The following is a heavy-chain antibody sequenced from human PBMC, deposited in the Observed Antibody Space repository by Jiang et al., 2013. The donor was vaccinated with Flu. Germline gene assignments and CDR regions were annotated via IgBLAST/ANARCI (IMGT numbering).Heavy chain of an antibody. CDR2: IIPILGIA. Sequence: GAEVKKPGSSVKVSCKASGGTFSSYAISWVRQAPGQGLEWMGRIIPILGIANYAQKFQGRVTITADKSTSTAYMELSSLRSEDTAVYYCAREWLGVYYFDYWAREPWSPSPQ. CDR1: GGTFSSYA. D-gene: IGHD3-16*01. CDR3: AREWLGVYYFDY. J-gene: IGHJ4*02. V-gene: IGHV1-69*04.